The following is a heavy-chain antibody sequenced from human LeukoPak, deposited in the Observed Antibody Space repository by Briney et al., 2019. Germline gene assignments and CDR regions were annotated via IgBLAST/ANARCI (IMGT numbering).Heavy chain of an antibody. CDR3: ARDDSSGWYLPYYYYYMDV. CDR2: IKQDRSDK. D-gene: IGHD6-19*01. CDR1: GFTFTNYW. V-gene: IGHV3-7*01. Sequence: GGSLRLSCAASGFTFTNYWMSWVRQAPGKGLELVANIKQDRSDKYYVDSVKGRFTISRDNAKNSLYLQMNSLRAEDTAVYYCARDDSSGWYLPYYYYYMDVWGKGTTVTVSS. J-gene: IGHJ6*03.